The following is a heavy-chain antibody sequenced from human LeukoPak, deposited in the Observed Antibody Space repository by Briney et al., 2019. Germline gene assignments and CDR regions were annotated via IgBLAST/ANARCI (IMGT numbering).Heavy chain of an antibody. CDR1: GFTFSSYA. V-gene: IGHV3-23*01. D-gene: IGHD5-12*01. CDR3: AKEAANLVATRWWD. CDR2: ISGSGGST. J-gene: IGHJ4*02. Sequence: PGGSLILSCSDSGFTFSSYAMIWVRQAPAKELEGVSAISGSGGSTYYADPVKGRFNIYRDNSKNTLYLQINSLRDEDTAVYYCAKEAANLVATRWWDWGQGTLVTVSS.